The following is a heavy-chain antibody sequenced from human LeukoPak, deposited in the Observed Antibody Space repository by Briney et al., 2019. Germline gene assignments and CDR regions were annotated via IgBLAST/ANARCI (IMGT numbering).Heavy chain of an antibody. J-gene: IGHJ4*02. Sequence: GGSLRLSCAACGFTFSSYWMLWVRQAPGKGVVWVSRINSDGSSTSYADSVKGRFTISRDNAKNTLYVQMNSLRAKATAVYYCARVSYDSSGYERPFDYWGQGTLVTVSS. D-gene: IGHD3-22*01. CDR1: GFTFSSYW. V-gene: IGHV3-74*01. CDR3: ARVSYDSSGYERPFDY. CDR2: INSDGSST.